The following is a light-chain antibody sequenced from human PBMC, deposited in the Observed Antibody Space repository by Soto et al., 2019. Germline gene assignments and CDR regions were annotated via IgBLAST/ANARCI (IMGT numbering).Light chain of an antibody. CDR2: AAS. Sequence: AIRMTQSPSSFSASTGDRVTITCRASQGISSYLAWYQQKPGKAPKLLIYAASTLQSGVPSRFSGSGSGTDFPLTISCLQSEDFGTYYCQQYYSYPYTFGQGPKLEIK. CDR3: QQYYSYPYT. J-gene: IGKJ2*01. CDR1: QGISSY. V-gene: IGKV1-8*01.